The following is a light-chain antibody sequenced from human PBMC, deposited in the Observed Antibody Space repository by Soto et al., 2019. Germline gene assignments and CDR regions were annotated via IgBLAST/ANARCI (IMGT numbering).Light chain of an antibody. CDR2: GNR. Sequence: QSVLTQPPSVSGAPGQRVTISCTGTSSNIGAGYDVHWYQQFPGTAPKLLIYGNRNRPSGVPDRFSGSKSGTSASLAITGLQAEDEATYYCQSCDSSLSGSGVFGTGTKFTVL. CDR1: SSNIGAGYD. CDR3: QSCDSSLSGSGV. J-gene: IGLJ1*01. V-gene: IGLV1-40*01.